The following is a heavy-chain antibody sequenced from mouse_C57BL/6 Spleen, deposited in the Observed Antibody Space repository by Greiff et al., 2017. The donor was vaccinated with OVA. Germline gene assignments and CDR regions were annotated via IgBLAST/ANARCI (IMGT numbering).Heavy chain of an antibody. D-gene: IGHD2-2*01. V-gene: IGHV1-55*01. Sequence: QVQLKQPGAELVKPGASVKMSCKASGYTFTSYWITWVKQRPGQGLEWIGDIYPGSGSTNYNEKFKSKATLTVDTSSSTAYMQLSSLTSEDSAVYYCAGGLRQYFDVWGTGTTVTVSS. CDR3: AGGLRQYFDV. J-gene: IGHJ1*03. CDR2: IYPGSGST. CDR1: GYTFTSYW.